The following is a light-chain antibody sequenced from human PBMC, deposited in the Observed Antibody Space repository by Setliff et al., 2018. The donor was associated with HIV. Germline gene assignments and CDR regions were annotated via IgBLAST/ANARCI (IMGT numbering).Light chain of an antibody. CDR1: SSNIGSNY. V-gene: IGLV1-47*01. CDR2: RNN. J-gene: IGLJ1*01. Sequence: QSVLTQPPSASGTPGQRVTISCSGSSSNIGSNYVYWYQQLPGTTPKLLIYRNNQRHSGVPDRFSGSKSGTSASLAISGLRSEDEADYYCTAWDDSLSGQVFGTGTKVTV. CDR3: TAWDDSLSGQV.